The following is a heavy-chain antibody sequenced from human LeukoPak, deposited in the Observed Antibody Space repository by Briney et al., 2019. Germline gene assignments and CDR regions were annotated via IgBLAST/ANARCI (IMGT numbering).Heavy chain of an antibody. Sequence: ASVKVSCKASRYTFTDYYIHWVRQAPGQGREWMGWINPNSGRTNYAQNFQGRVTMTRDTSISTAYMELSSLRSDDTAVYYCARGRGRIAAGPDYWGQGTLVTVSS. V-gene: IGHV1-2*02. CDR1: RYTFTDYY. J-gene: IGHJ4*02. CDR3: ARGRGRIAAGPDY. CDR2: INPNSGRT. D-gene: IGHD6-13*01.